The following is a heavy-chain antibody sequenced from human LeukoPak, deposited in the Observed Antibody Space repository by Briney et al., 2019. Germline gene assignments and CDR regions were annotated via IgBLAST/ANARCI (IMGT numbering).Heavy chain of an antibody. CDR2: INSDGSST. J-gene: IGHJ3*02. CDR1: GFSFSSYW. D-gene: IGHD6-13*01. V-gene: IGHV3-74*01. CDR3: ARAGIGGAFDI. Sequence: GGSLRLSCAASGFSFSSYWMHWVRQAPGKGLVWVSRINSDGSSTRYADSVKGRFTISRDNAKNTLYLQMNSLRAEGTAVYHCARAGIGGAFDIWGQGTMVTVSS.